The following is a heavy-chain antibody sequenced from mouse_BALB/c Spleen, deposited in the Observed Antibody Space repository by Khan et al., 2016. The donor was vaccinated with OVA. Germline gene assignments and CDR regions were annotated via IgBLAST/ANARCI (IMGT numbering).Heavy chain of an antibody. CDR1: GYSFTGYT. Sequence: VRLQQSGPELVKPGGSMKISCKASGYSFTGYTMNWVKQSHGKNLEWMGLIHPNNGDTYYNQKFKGKVTLTVDKSSSTAYMELLSLTSEDSTVCYCARGGYATFAYCGQETLVTVSA. CDR2: IHPNNGDT. CDR3: ARGGYATFAY. V-gene: IGHV1-37*01. J-gene: IGHJ3*01. D-gene: IGHD3-2*02.